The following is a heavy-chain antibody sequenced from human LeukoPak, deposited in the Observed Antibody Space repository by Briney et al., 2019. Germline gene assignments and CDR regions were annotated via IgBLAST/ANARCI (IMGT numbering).Heavy chain of an antibody. Sequence: GGSLRLSCAASGFTFSSYGMHWVRQAPGKGLEWVAVISYDGSNKYYADSVKGRFTISRDNFKNTLYLQMNSLRAEDTAVYYCAKDINYYDSSGYYFWGQGTLVTVSS. CDR1: GFTFSSYG. D-gene: IGHD3-22*01. CDR3: AKDINYYDSSGYYF. V-gene: IGHV3-30*18. CDR2: ISYDGSNK. J-gene: IGHJ4*02.